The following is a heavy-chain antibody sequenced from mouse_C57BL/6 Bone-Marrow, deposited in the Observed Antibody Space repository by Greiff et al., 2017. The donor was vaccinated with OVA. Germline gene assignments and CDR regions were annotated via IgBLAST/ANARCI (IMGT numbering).Heavy chain of an antibody. CDR2: ISSGGDYI. J-gene: IGHJ4*01. Sequence: DVQLVESGEGLVKPGGSLKLSCAASGFTFSSYAMSWVRQTPEKRLEWVAYISSGGDYIYYADTVKGRFTISRDNARNTLYLQMSSLKSEDTAMYYCTRDPSYYSNYEGYAMDYWGQGTSVTVSS. D-gene: IGHD2-5*01. V-gene: IGHV5-9-1*02. CDR1: GFTFSSYA. CDR3: TRDPSYYSNYEGYAMDY.